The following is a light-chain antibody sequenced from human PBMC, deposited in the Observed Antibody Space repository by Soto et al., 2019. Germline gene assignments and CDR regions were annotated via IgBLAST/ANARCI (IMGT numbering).Light chain of an antibody. CDR3: QESYSFLWGT. CDR2: GAS. Sequence: DIQMTQSPSSLSASVGDRVTITCQTSQSINTYLNWYQQKPGKAPKLLIYGASSLQSGVPLRFSGSGSGTDFTLTISSLEPEDFATYYCQESYSFLWGTCGQGTKGDIK. V-gene: IGKV1-39*01. CDR1: QSINTY. J-gene: IGKJ1*01.